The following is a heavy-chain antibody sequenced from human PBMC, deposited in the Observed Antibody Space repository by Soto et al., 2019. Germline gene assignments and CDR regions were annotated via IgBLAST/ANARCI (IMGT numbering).Heavy chain of an antibody. J-gene: IGHJ5*02. CDR2: IIPIFGTA. CDR3: ARGGLSFGELPWFDP. D-gene: IGHD3-10*01. V-gene: IGHV1-69*13. Sequence: ASVKVSCKASGGTFSSYAISWVRQAPGQGFEWMGGIIPIFGTANYAQKFQGRVTITADESTSTAYMELSSLRSEDTAVYYCARGGLSFGELPWFDPWGQGTLVTVSS. CDR1: GGTFSSYA.